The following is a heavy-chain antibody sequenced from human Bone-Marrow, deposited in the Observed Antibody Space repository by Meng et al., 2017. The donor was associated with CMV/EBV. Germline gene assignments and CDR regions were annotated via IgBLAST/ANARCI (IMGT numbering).Heavy chain of an antibody. CDR2: IKQDGSEK. J-gene: IGHJ4*02. D-gene: IGHD6-13*01. CDR1: GFTFSSYW. Sequence: GGSLRLSCAASGFTFSSYWMSWVRQAPGKGLEWVANIKQDGSEKYYVDSVKGRFTISRENAKNSLYLQMNSLRAEDTAVYYCASRYSSSRTHHHYWGQGTLVTVSS. V-gene: IGHV3-7*01. CDR3: ASRYSSSRTHHHY.